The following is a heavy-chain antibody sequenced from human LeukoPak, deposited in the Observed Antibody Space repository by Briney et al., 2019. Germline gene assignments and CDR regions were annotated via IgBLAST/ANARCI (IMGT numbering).Heavy chain of an antibody. D-gene: IGHD5-18*01. CDR2: ISYDGSNK. CDR1: GFTFSSYA. J-gene: IGHJ4*02. Sequence: PGRSLRLSCAASGFTFSSYAMHWVRQAPGKGLGWVAVISYDGSNKYYADSVKGRFTISRDNSKNTLYLQMNSLRAEDTAVYYCARAGYSYGPFDYRGQGTLVTVSS. V-gene: IGHV3-30-3*01. CDR3: ARAGYSYGPFDY.